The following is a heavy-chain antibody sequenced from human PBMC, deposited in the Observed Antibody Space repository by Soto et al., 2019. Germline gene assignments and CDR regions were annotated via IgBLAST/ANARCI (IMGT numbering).Heavy chain of an antibody. Sequence: EVQLVESGGGLVKPGESLKLSCATSGFTFANAWMSWVRQAPGKGLEWVGRMKSKTDAGTTDFAAPVQGRFSISRDDSKNTWYLQLTNGKVEDTAMYYCLTERGAGTYNADSREAHWGQGTLVTVSP. J-gene: IGHJ4*02. V-gene: IGHV3-15*01. CDR3: LTERGAGTYNADSREAH. D-gene: IGHD6-19*01. CDR2: MKSKTDAGTT. CDR1: GFTFANAW.